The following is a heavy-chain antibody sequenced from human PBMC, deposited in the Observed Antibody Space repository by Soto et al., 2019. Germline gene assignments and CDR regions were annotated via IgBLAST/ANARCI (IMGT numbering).Heavy chain of an antibody. V-gene: IGHV1-69*04. J-gene: IGHJ3*02. D-gene: IGHD5-12*01. CDR2: IIPILGIA. CDR3: ARDVSTVFSGYDCENAFDI. CDR1: GGTFNSYT. Sequence: GASVKVSCKASGGTFNSYTISWVRQAPGQGLEWMGRIIPILGIANYAQKFQGRVTITADKYTSTAYMELSSLRSEDTAVYYCARDVSTVFSGYDCENAFDIWGQGTMVTVSS.